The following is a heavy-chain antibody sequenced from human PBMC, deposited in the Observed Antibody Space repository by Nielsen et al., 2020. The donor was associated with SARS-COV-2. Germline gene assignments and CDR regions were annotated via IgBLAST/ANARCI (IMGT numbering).Heavy chain of an antibody. V-gene: IGHV3-11*01. Sequence: RGSLRLSCAASGFIFNDYYMNWIRQAPGKGLEWISYISSSGSTIYYADSVKGRFTISRDNTKMYLQMNSLRVEDTAVYFCARGRGYSYGVYFDYWGQGTRVTVSP. CDR2: ISSSGSTI. CDR1: GFIFNDYY. CDR3: ARGRGYSYGVYFDY. J-gene: IGHJ4*02. D-gene: IGHD5-12*01.